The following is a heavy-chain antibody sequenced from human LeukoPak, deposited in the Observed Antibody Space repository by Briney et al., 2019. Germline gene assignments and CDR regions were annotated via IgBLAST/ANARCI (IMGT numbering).Heavy chain of an antibody. CDR1: GGTFSSYA. D-gene: IGHD6-6*01. CDR2: IIPIFGTA. J-gene: IGHJ6*03. Sequence: PVASVKVSCKASGGTFSSYAISWVRQAPGQGLEWMGGIIPIFGTANYAQKFQGRVTITADKSTSTAYMELSSLRSEDTAVYYCARDQGYSSSFGGYYYYYMDVWGKGTTVTVSS. V-gene: IGHV1-69*06. CDR3: ARDQGYSSSFGGYYYYYMDV.